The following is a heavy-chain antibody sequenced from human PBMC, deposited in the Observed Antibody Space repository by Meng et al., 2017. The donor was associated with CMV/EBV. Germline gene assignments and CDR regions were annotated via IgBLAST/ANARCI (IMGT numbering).Heavy chain of an antibody. D-gene: IGHD3-3*01. J-gene: IGHJ5*02. Sequence: GSLRLSCAVYGGSFSGYYWSWIRQPPGKGLEWIGEINHSGSTNYNPSLKSRVTISVDTSKNQFSLKLSSVTAADTAVYYCARASLVGDFWSGSHRWFDPWGQGTLVTVSS. V-gene: IGHV4-34*01. CDR3: ARASLVGDFWSGSHRWFDP. CDR1: GGSFSGYY. CDR2: INHSGST.